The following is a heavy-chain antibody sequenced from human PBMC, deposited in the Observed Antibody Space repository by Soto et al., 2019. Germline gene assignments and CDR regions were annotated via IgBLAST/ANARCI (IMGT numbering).Heavy chain of an antibody. Sequence: PSETLSLTCAVYGGSFSGYYWSWIRQPPGKRLEWIGEINHSGSTNYNPSLKSRVTISVDTSKNQFSLKLSSVTAADTAVYYCARIPLRLNCSGGSCYSGWFDPWGQGTLVTVSS. J-gene: IGHJ5*02. CDR1: GGSFSGYY. CDR2: INHSGST. V-gene: IGHV4-34*01. D-gene: IGHD2-15*01. CDR3: ARIPLRLNCSGGSCYSGWFDP.